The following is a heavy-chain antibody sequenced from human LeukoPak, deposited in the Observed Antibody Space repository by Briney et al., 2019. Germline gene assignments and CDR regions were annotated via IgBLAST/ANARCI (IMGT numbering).Heavy chain of an antibody. Sequence: GGSLRLSCGASGFTVSTNYMSWVRQAPGKGLEWVSVIYSGGRTYYADSVKDRFTISRDDSKNTLYLRMNSLRAEDTAVYFCARGMGSSGIYFSAPFYYFDYWGQGALATVSS. CDR1: GFTVSTNY. V-gene: IGHV3-66*01. CDR3: ARGMGSSGIYFSAPFYYFDY. D-gene: IGHD3-22*01. CDR2: IYSGGRT. J-gene: IGHJ4*02.